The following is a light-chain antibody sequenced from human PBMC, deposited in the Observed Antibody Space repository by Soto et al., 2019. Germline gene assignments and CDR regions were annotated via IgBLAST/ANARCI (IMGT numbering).Light chain of an antibody. CDR3: SSYTSSSSYV. J-gene: IGLJ1*01. V-gene: IGLV2-14*01. Sequence: QSALTQPASVSWDPGQSITISCTGTSSDVGGYNYVSWYQQHPGKAPKLMIYDVSNRPSGVSNRFSGSKSGNTASLTISGLQAEDEADYYCSSYTSSSSYVFGTGTKVTVL. CDR1: SSDVGGYNY. CDR2: DVS.